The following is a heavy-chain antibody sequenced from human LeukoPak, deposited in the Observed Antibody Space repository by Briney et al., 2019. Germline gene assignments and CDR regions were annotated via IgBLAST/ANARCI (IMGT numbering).Heavy chain of an antibody. V-gene: IGHV3-11*01. CDR1: GFTFSDYY. CDR2: ISSSGSTI. CDR3: ARVPLYDGVELYYYYGMDV. D-gene: IGHD5/OR15-5a*01. Sequence: GGSLRLSCAASGFTFSDYYMSWIRQAPGKGLEWVSYISSSGSTIYYADSVKGRFTISRDNAKNSLYLQMNSLRAEDTAVYYCARVPLYDGVELYYYYGMDVWGQGTTVTVSS. J-gene: IGHJ6*02.